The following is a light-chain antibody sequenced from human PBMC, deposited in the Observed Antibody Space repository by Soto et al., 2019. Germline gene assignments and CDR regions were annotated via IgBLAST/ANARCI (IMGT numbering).Light chain of an antibody. Sequence: IVITPSPATPSISPGERAPPSCRASQSLNRDLAWYQQKPGQSPRLLIFGASIRATGIPARFSGSGSGTEFTLTISSLQSEDFAVYHCQHYNSWPRTWTFGQGTKVDIK. CDR2: GAS. J-gene: IGKJ1*01. V-gene: IGKV3-15*01. CDR1: QSLNRD. CDR3: QHYNSWPRTWT.